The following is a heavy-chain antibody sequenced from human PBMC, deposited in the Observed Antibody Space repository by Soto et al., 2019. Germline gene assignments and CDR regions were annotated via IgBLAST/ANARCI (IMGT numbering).Heavy chain of an antibody. V-gene: IGHV4-4*07. CDR1: GGSINTFY. CDR2: TFSSGST. D-gene: IGHD5-12*01. Sequence: QVRLQESGPGRLKPSETLSLTCTVSGGSINTFYWSWVRQPAGKGLEWIGRTFSSGSTSFNPSLESRVAMSVDTSKNHFSLNLSSVTAADMAVYYCAREGSYSAYNFAHGIQLWSFDFWGQGALVTVSS. J-gene: IGHJ4*02. CDR3: AREGSYSAYNFAHGIQLWSFDF.